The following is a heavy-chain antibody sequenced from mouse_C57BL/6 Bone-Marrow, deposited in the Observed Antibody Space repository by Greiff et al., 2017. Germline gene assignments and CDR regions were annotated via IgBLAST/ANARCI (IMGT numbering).Heavy chain of an antibody. J-gene: IGHJ3*01. CDR2: INPSSGYT. CDR3: ARDDYDEWFAY. CDR1: GYTFTSYW. V-gene: IGHV1-7*01. D-gene: IGHD2-4*01. Sequence: LEESGAELAKPGASVKLSCKASGYTFTSYWMHWVKQRPGQGLEWIGYINPSSGYTKYNQKFKDKATLTADKSSSTAYMQLSSLTYADSAVYSCARDDYDEWFAYWGQGTLVTVSA.